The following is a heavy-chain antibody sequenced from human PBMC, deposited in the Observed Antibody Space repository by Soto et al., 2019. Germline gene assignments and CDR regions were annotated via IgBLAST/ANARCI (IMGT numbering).Heavy chain of an antibody. J-gene: IGHJ6*02. CDR2: IIPIFGTA. CDR1: GGTFSSYA. Sequence: QVQLVQSGAEVKKPGSSVKVSCKASGGTFSSYAISWVRQAPGQGLEWMGGIIPIFGTANYASKFQGRVTIXPXEXXTTAYTERSRLRCQATAVYYCAWGQKSVSGIKLVSWDRRAVWGQGTTVTVSS. CDR3: AWGQKSVSGIKLVSWDRRAV. V-gene: IGHV1-69*05. D-gene: IGHD3-10*01.